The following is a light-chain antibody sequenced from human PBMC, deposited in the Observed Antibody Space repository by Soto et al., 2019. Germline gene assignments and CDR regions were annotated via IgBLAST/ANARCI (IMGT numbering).Light chain of an antibody. CDR1: QSVSSNY. V-gene: IGKV3-20*01. CDR3: HQYGISPPRT. CDR2: GAS. J-gene: IGKJ1*01. Sequence: EIVLTQSPGILSLSPGERATLCCRASQSVSSNYLAWYQHKPGQAPRLLIYGASSRATGIPDRFSGSGSGTDFTLTIGRLEPEDFAVYYCHQYGISPPRTFGQGTKVDIK.